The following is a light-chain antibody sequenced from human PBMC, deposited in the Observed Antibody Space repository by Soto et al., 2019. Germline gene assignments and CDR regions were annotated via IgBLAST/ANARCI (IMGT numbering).Light chain of an antibody. V-gene: IGKV3-20*01. J-gene: IGKJ1*01. CDR2: GAS. Sequence: EIVLTQSPGTLSLSPGERATLSCRASQSVSSSYLAWYQQKPGQAPRLLIYGASSRATGIPDRFSGSASGTDFTLTISRLEPEDFAMYYCQQYGTSLWTFGQGTKVEIK. CDR1: QSVSSSY. CDR3: QQYGTSLWT.